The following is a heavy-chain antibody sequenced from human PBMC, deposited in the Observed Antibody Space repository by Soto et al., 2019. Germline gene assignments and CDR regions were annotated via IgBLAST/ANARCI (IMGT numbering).Heavy chain of an antibody. V-gene: IGHV1-3*01. CDR1: GYTFTSYA. Sequence: GASVKVSCKASGYTFTSYAMHWVRQAPGQRLEWMGWINAGNGNTKYSQKFQGRVTITRDTSASTAYMELSSLRSEDTAVYYCARDYYGSGSYRVLNWFDPWGQGTLVTVSS. CDR2: INAGNGNT. J-gene: IGHJ5*02. CDR3: ARDYYGSGSYRVLNWFDP. D-gene: IGHD3-10*01.